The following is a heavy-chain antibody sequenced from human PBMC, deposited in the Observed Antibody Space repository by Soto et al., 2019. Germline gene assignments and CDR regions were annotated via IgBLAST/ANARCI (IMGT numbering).Heavy chain of an antibody. V-gene: IGHV1-69*13. CDR3: ARSTTVTTPHYYYYYGMDV. CDR2: IIPIFGTA. CDR1: GGTFSSYA. J-gene: IGHJ6*02. D-gene: IGHD4-17*01. Sequence: SVKVSCKASGGTFSSYAISWVRQAPGQRLEWMGGIIPIFGTANYAQKFQGRVTITADESTSTAYMELSSLRSEDTAVYYCARSTTVTTPHYYYYYGMDVWGQGTTVTVSS.